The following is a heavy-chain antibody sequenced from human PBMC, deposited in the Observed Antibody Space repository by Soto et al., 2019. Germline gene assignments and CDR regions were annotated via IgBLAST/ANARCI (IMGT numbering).Heavy chain of an antibody. CDR1: GFTFSSYA. J-gene: IGHJ4*02. Sequence: WSLRLSCAASGFTFSSYAMSWVRQAPGKGLEWVSAISGSGGSTYYADSVKGRFTISRDNSKNTLYLQMNSLRAEDTAVYYCAKDLTYSSSLHYWGQGTLVTVSS. V-gene: IGHV3-23*01. D-gene: IGHD6-13*01. CDR3: AKDLTYSSSLHY. CDR2: ISGSGGST.